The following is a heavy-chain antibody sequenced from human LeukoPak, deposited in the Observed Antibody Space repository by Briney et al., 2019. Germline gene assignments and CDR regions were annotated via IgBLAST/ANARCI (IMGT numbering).Heavy chain of an antibody. Sequence: GGSLRLSCAASGFTFRNAWMTWVRQAPGRGLEWVGRIKSETDGGTTDYAAPVKGRFTISRADSTNTLFLQMNSLKTEDAAVYYCSADRVGACSHEYWGQGTLVTVSS. CDR3: SADRVGACSHEY. CDR2: IKSETDGGTT. D-gene: IGHD2-15*01. J-gene: IGHJ4*02. CDR1: GFTFRNAW. V-gene: IGHV3-15*01.